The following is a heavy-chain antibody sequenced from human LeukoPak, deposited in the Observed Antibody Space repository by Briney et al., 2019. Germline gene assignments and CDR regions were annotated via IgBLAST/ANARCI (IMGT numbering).Heavy chain of an antibody. CDR2: ISSSGSTI. J-gene: IGHJ6*04. D-gene: IGHD3-10*02. CDR1: GFTFNTYT. V-gene: IGHV3-48*04. CDR3: AELGITMIGGV. Sequence: GGSLRLSCAASGFTFNTYTMHWVRQAPGKGLEWVSYISSSGSTIYYADSVKGRFTISRDNAKNSLYLQMNSLRAEDTAVYYCAELGITMIGGVWGKGTTVTISS.